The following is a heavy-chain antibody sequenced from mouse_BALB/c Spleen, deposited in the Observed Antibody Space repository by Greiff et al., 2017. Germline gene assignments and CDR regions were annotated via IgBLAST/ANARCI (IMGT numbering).Heavy chain of an antibody. J-gene: IGHJ4*01. CDR1: GFSLTGYG. CDR2: IWGDGST. CDR3: ARDEDYGYYGHYYAMDY. V-gene: IGHV2-6-7*01. Sequence: VQLQESGPGLVAPSQSLSITCTVSGFSLTGYGVNWVRQPPGKGLEWLGMIWGDGSTDYNSALKSRLSISKDNSKSQVFLKMNSLQTDDTARYYCARDEDYGYYGHYYAMDYWGQGTSVTVSS. D-gene: IGHD2-3*01.